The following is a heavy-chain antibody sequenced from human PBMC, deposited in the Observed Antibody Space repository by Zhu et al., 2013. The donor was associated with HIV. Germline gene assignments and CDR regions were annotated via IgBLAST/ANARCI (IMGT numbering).Heavy chain of an antibody. Sequence: QVQLVQSGAEVKKPGASVKVSCKASGYTFTSYDINWVRQAPGQGLEWVGWISTYYGHTNYAQRLQGRLTMTTDTSTSIAYMELRSLRSDDTAVYYCTRGPGYCSSTSCSDYYFSMDVWGKGTTVIVSS. D-gene: IGHD2-2*01. V-gene: IGHV1-18*01. CDR3: TRGPGYCSSTSCSDYYFSMDV. CDR2: ISTYYGHT. J-gene: IGHJ6*03. CDR1: GYTFTSYD.